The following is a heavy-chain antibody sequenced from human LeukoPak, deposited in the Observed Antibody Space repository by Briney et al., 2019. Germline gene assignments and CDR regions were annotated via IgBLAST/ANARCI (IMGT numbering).Heavy chain of an antibody. CDR2: IFYSGNT. J-gene: IGHJ6*03. CDR1: GGSISSDY. CDR3: ASLTPGYSSGSSFKDYYYMDV. Sequence: SETLSLTCTVSGGSISSDYWSWFRQPPGKGLEWIGYIFYSGNTNYNPSLESRVTISVDTSKNQFSLRLSSVTAADTAIYYCASLTPGYSSGSSFKDYYYMDVWGKGTTVTVSS. V-gene: IGHV4-59*01. D-gene: IGHD6-19*01.